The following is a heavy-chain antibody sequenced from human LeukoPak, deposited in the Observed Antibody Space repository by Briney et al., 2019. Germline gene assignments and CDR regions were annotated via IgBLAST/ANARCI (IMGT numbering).Heavy chain of an antibody. V-gene: IGHV4-34*01. Sequence: PSETLSPTCAVYGGSFSGYYWSWIRQPPGKGLEWIGGINHSGSTNYNPSLKSRVTISVDTSKNQFSLKLSSVTAADTAVYYCARHGHYDILTGYYAPDAFDIWGQGTMVTVSS. CDR1: GGSFSGYY. D-gene: IGHD3-9*01. CDR3: ARHGHYDILTGYYAPDAFDI. CDR2: INHSGST. J-gene: IGHJ3*02.